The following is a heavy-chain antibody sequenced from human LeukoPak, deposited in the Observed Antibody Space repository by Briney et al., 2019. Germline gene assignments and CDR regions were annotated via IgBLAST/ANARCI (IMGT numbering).Heavy chain of an antibody. CDR1: GGSISSGGYY. D-gene: IGHD3-16*02. CDR3: ARVASPYDYVWGSYRFFDY. CDR2: IYYSGST. V-gene: IGHV4-31*03. J-gene: IGHJ4*02. Sequence: SETLSLTCTVSGGSISSGGYYWRWIRQHPGKGLEWIGYIYYSGSTYYNPSLKSRVTISVDTSKNQFSLKLSSVTAADTAVYYCARVASPYDYVWGSYRFFDYWGQGTLVTVSS.